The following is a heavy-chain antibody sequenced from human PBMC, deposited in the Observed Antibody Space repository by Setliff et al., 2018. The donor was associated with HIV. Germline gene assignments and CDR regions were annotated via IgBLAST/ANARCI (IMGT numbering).Heavy chain of an antibody. CDR3: TTDAVYSSGWYRVQSFDY. V-gene: IGHV3-49*04. CDR1: GFTFGDYA. CDR2: IRSKAFGGTT. D-gene: IGHD6-19*01. Sequence: PGGSLRLSCTASGFTFGDYAMSWVRQAPGKGLEWVGLIRSKAFGGTTEYAASVKGRFTISRDDSKNTLYLQMNSLKTEDTAVYYCTTDAVYSSGWYRVQSFDYWGQGTLVTVSS. J-gene: IGHJ4*02.